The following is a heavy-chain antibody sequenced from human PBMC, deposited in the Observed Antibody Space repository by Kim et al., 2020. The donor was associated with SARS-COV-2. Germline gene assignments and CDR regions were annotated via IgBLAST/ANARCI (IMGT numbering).Heavy chain of an antibody. D-gene: IGHD5-18*01. CDR2: IYSGGST. J-gene: IGHJ4*02. Sequence: GGSLRLSCAASGFTVSSNYMSWVRQAPGKGLEWVSVIYSGGSTYYADSVKGRFTISRDNSKNTLYLQMNSLRAEDTAVYYCAREEIGMGHTARDYWGQGTLVTVSS. CDR3: AREEIGMGHTARDY. V-gene: IGHV3-53*01. CDR1: GFTVSSNY.